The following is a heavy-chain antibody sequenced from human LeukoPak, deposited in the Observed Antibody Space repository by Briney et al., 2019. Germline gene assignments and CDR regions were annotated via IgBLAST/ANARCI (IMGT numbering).Heavy chain of an antibody. CDR2: IYPGDSDT. CDR1: GYTFSSYW. CDR3: ARQNDFRLDY. Sequence: PGGSLRLSCKGSGYTFSSYWIGWVRQMPGKGLEGMGIIYPGDSDTRYSPSLQGHVTISVDTSLGTAYLQWSSLKASDTAIYYCARQNDFRLDYWGQGTLVTVSS. D-gene: IGHD3-3*01. J-gene: IGHJ4*02. V-gene: IGHV5-51*01.